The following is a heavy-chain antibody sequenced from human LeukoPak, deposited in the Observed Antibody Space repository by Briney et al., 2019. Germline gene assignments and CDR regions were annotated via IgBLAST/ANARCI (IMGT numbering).Heavy chain of an antibody. CDR3: AKEKEGEVERGFFDY. CDR2: TRGSGVTT. D-gene: IGHD1-1*01. V-gene: IGHV3-23*01. J-gene: IGHJ4*02. Sequence: GGSLRLSCAASGCTFSSYAMSWVRQAPGKGLEWVSVTRGSGVTTYYVDSVKGRFTISRDNSKNTLYLQMNSLRAEDTAIYYCAKEKEGEVERGFFDYWGQGTLVTVSS. CDR1: GCTFSSYA.